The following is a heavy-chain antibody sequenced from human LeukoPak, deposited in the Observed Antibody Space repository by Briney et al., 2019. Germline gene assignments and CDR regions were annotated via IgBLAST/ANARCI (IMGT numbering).Heavy chain of an antibody. CDR2: FTTGANYT. V-gene: IGHV3-23*03. Sequence: GGSLRLSCAASGFTVSSFAMSWVRQAPGKGLEWVSVFTTGANYTYYADSVKGRFTISRDNSKNTLYLQMNSLRAEDTAVYYCANPGSDGNYFDYWGQGTLVTVSS. CDR3: ANPGSDGNYFDY. CDR1: GFTVSSFA. J-gene: IGHJ4*02. D-gene: IGHD2-21*02.